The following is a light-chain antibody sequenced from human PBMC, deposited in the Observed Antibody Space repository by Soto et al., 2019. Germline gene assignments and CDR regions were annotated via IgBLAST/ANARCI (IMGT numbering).Light chain of an antibody. Sequence: QSALTQPASVSGSPGQSITISCPGTSSDVGSYNLVSWYQQNPGKAPNLMIYEGSKRPSGVSNRFPGSKSGNTASLTISGRPAGDESDYSRGSCAGRSTFVVFGGGTKRTV. CDR2: EGS. V-gene: IGLV2-23*03. J-gene: IGLJ2*01. CDR3: GSCAGRSTFVV. CDR1: SSDVGSYNL.